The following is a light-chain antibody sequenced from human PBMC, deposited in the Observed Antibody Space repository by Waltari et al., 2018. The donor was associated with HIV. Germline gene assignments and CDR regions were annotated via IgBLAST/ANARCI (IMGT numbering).Light chain of an antibody. V-gene: IGLV2-14*01. CDR1: DSDFGFYNF. CDR2: KVD. Sequence: SGLTQPASVSGFPGQSITIPCTGADSDFGFYNFVSWYHQHPGKVPKVILSKVDSRASGVSDRFSGSKSGNTASLTISGVRTEDEGVDFCASYTDNDTVMFAGGTTVTVL. J-gene: IGLJ3*02. CDR3: ASYTDNDTVM.